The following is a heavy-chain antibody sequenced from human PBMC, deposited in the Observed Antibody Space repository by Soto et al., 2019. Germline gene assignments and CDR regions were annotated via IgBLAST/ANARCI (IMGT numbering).Heavy chain of an antibody. CDR1: GFTFSSYA. Sequence: EVQLLESGGGLVQPGGFLRLSCAASGFTFSSYAMSWVRQAPGKGLEWVSAISGSGGSTDDADSVKGRFTISRDNSKNTLYLQINSLRAEDTAVYYCAKDYWSCSGGSCYGPFDCWGQGTVVTVSS. D-gene: IGHD2-15*01. J-gene: IGHJ4*02. V-gene: IGHV3-23*01. CDR3: AKDYWSCSGGSCYGPFDC. CDR2: ISGSGGST.